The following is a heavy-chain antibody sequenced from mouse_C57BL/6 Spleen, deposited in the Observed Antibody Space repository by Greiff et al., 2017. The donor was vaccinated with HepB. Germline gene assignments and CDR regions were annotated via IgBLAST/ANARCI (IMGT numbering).Heavy chain of an antibody. CDR1: GFTFSDYG. J-gene: IGHJ2*01. CDR3: ARDGRGPFDY. CDR2: ISSGSSTI. Sequence: EVKLMESGGGLVKPGGSLKLSCAASGFTFSDYGMHWVRQAPEKGLEWVAYISSGSSTIYYADTVKGRFTISRDNAKNTLFLQMTSLRSEDTAMYYCARDGRGPFDYWGQGTTLTVSS. D-gene: IGHD1-1*01. V-gene: IGHV5-17*01.